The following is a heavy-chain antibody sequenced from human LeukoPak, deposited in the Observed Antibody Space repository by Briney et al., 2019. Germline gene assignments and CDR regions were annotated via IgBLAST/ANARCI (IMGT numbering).Heavy chain of an antibody. Sequence: GGSLRLSCAASGFTFTSYAMSWVRQAPGMGLEWVSTISGNGGNTYYADSVKGRFTISRDNSKNTLYLQMNSLRAEDTAVYYCARGNDYYYYMDVWGKGTTVTVSS. V-gene: IGHV3-23*01. CDR1: GFTFTSYA. CDR3: ARGNDYYYYMDV. J-gene: IGHJ6*03. CDR2: ISGNGGNT. D-gene: IGHD1-1*01.